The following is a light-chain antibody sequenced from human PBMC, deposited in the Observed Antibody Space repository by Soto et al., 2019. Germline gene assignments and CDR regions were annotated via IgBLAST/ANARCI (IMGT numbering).Light chain of an antibody. CDR2: SNN. CDR1: SSNIGSNS. V-gene: IGLV1-44*01. Sequence: QSVLTQPPSASGTPGQRVSISCSGSSSNIGSNSVNWYQQLPGTAPKLLIYSNNQRPSGVPDRISGSKSGTSASLAISGLQSEDEAAYYCAAWDDSLNGPVFGTGTKVTVL. J-gene: IGLJ1*01. CDR3: AAWDDSLNGPV.